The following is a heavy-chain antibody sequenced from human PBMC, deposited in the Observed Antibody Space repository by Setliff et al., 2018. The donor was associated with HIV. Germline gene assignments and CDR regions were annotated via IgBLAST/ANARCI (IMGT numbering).Heavy chain of an antibody. CDR2: IHHTAYI. J-gene: IGHJ4*02. D-gene: IGHD4-4*01. V-gene: IGHV4-34*01. Sequence: SETLSLTCAVYGGPSTDHYWNWIRQSPGMGLAWNAEIHHTAYINYNPSLRSRVSVSRDMSSNQFSLRLSAVTAADAAVYYCAAFFVTPMTTQDFWGQGTLVTVSS. CDR1: GGPSTDHY. CDR3: AAFFVTPMTTQDF.